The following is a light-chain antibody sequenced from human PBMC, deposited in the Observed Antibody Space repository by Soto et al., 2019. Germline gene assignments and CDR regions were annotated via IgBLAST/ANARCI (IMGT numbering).Light chain of an antibody. V-gene: IGLV2-14*01. J-gene: IGLJ2*01. Sequence: QSVLTQPASVSGSPGQSITISCTGTSSDVGGYNYVSWYQQHPGKAPKLMIYDVSNRPSGVSNRFSGFKSGNMASLTISGLQAEDEADYYCSSYTSSSTVVFGGGTKVTVL. CDR1: SSDVGGYNY. CDR2: DVS. CDR3: SSYTSSSTVV.